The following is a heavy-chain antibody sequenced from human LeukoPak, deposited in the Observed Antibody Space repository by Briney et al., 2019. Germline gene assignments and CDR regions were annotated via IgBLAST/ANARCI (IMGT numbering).Heavy chain of an antibody. CDR2: IYYSGST. D-gene: IGHD3-22*01. Sequence: SETLSLTCTVSGGSISSYYWSWIRQPPGKGLEWIGYIYYSGSTNCNPSLKSRVTISVDTSKNQFSLKLSSVTAADTAVYYCARVYYYDSSGYRSPLYYYYYMDVWGKGTTVTVSS. CDR3: ARVYYYDSSGYRSPLYYYYYMDV. V-gene: IGHV4-59*01. CDR1: GGSISSYY. J-gene: IGHJ6*03.